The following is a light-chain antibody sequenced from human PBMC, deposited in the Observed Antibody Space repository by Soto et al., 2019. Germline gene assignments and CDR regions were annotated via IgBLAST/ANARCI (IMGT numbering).Light chain of an antibody. J-gene: IGLJ2*01. Sequence: QSALTQPASVSGSPGQSFTISCPGTSGDVGGYNYVSWYQQHPGKAPKLMIYDVSNRPSGVPNRFSGSKSGNTASLTISGLQAEDEADYYCSSYTSSSTYVVFGGGTKLTVL. V-gene: IGLV2-14*01. CDR3: SSYTSSSTYVV. CDR1: SGDVGGYNY. CDR2: DVS.